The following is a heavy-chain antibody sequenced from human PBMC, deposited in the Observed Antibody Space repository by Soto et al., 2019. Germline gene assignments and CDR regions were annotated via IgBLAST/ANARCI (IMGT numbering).Heavy chain of an antibody. V-gene: IGHV3-23*01. CDR1: GLTFSSYA. D-gene: IGHD6-19*01. Sequence: PGGSLRLSCAASGLTFSSYAMNWVRQAPGTGLEWVSAISGSGDNTHYADSMKGRFTISRDNSKNTVYLQMNTPRGEDTAVYYCAKAAGAVTRTGYFDLWGRGTLVTVSS. CDR2: ISGSGDNT. J-gene: IGHJ2*01. CDR3: AKAAGAVTRTGYFDL.